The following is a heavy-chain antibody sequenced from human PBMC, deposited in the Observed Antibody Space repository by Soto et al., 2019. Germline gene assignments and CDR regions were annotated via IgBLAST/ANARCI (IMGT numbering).Heavy chain of an antibody. V-gene: IGHV1-46*01. D-gene: IGHD3-22*01. Sequence: QVQLVQSGAEVKKPGASVKVSCKASGYTFTSYYMHWVRQAPGQGLEWMGIINPSGGSTSYAQKFQGRVTMTRDTSTSTVYMELSSLRSEDTAVYYCASSVVITGKRKNAFDSWGQGTMVTVSS. CDR2: INPSGGST. J-gene: IGHJ3*02. CDR1: GYTFTSYY. CDR3: ASSVVITGKRKNAFDS.